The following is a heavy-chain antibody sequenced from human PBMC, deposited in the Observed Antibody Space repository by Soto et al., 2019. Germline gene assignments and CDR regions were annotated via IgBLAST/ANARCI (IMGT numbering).Heavy chain of an antibody. CDR3: ARYPSLYYYGSGIKY. V-gene: IGHV4-34*01. Sequence: SETLSLTCAVYGGSFSGYYWTWIRQPPGTGLEWIGEINHSGSTNYNPSLKSRVTISVDTSKNQFSLKLSSVTAADTAVYYCARYPSLYYYGSGIKYWGQGTLVTVSS. J-gene: IGHJ4*02. D-gene: IGHD3-10*01. CDR2: INHSGST. CDR1: GGSFSGYY.